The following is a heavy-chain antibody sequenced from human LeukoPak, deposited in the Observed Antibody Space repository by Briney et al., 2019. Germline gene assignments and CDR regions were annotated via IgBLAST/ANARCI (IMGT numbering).Heavy chain of an antibody. CDR3: ARQSSGWYPEHFGY. V-gene: IGHV4-59*08. J-gene: IGHJ4*02. CDR1: GGSISSYY. D-gene: IGHD6-19*01. Sequence: SETLSLTCTVSGGSISSYYWSWIRQPPGKGPEWIGYIYYSGSTNYNPSLKSRVTISVDTSKNQFSLKLSSVTAADTAVYYCARQSSGWYPEHFGYWGQGTLVTVSS. CDR2: IYYSGST.